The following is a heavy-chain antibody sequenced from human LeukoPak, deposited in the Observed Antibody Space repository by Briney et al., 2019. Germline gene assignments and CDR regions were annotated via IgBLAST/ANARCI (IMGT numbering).Heavy chain of an antibody. CDR3: ARRIWDSSGWYSGHWFDP. D-gene: IGHD6-19*01. CDR1: GYTFTIYD. J-gene: IGHJ5*02. V-gene: IGHV1-8*01. CDR2: MNPNSGNT. Sequence: ASVTVSFTSSGYTFTIYDINWVRQATGQGREWMGWMNPNSGNTGYAQKFQGRFTMTRNTSISTAYMELSSLRSEDTAVYYCARRIWDSSGWYSGHWFDPWGQGTLVTVSS.